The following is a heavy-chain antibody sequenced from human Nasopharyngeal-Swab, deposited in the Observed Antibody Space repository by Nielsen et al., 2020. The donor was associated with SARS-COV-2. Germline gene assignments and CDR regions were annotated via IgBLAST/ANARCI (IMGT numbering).Heavy chain of an antibody. CDR1: GGTFSSYA. J-gene: IGHJ4*02. D-gene: IGHD6-19*01. Sequence: SVKVSCKASGGTFSSYAISWVRQAPGQGLEWMGGIIPILGIANYAQKFQGRVTITADKSTSTAYMELSSLRSEDTAVYYCAAGPAGMRFDYWGQGTLVTVSS. CDR3: AAGPAGMRFDY. CDR2: IIPILGIA. V-gene: IGHV1-69*10.